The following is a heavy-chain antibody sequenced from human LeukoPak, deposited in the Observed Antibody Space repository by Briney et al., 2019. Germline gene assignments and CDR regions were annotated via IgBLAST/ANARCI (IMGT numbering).Heavy chain of an antibody. CDR2: IIPIFGTA. CDR3: AREPWTYYYDSSDAFDI. D-gene: IGHD3-22*01. Sequence: GASVKVSCKASGGTFSSYAISWVRQAPGQGLEWMGGIIPIFGTANYAQKFQGRVTITADESTSTAYMELSSLRSDDTAVYYCAREPWTYYYDSSDAFDIWGQGTMVTVSS. J-gene: IGHJ3*02. V-gene: IGHV1-69*13. CDR1: GGTFSSYA.